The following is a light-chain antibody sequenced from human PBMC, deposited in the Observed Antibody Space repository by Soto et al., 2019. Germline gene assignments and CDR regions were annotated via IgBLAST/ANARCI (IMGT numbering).Light chain of an antibody. CDR1: SSDTTDFYS. V-gene: IGLV2-14*01. Sequence: QSALTQPASVSGSPGQSITISCTGTSSDTTDFYSVSWYQQHPGQAPKLVIYEVANRPSGVSSRFSGSKSDNTASLTISGLQDEDEAHYYCSSYSVSAGLVLFGGGTKLTVL. CDR3: SSYSVSAGLVL. CDR2: EVA. J-gene: IGLJ2*01.